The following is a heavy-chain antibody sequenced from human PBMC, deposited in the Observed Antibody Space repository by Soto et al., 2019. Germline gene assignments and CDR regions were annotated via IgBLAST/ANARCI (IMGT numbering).Heavy chain of an antibody. CDR2: IYYSGST. Sequence: QVQLQESGPGLVKPSQTLSLTCTVPGDSSSSGDYYWSWIHQPPGKGLEWIGYIYYSGSTNYNPSLSSRVTISVDTSKNQFSLNLSSVTAADTAVYYCARIVESDYTIDFDLWGRGTLVTVSS. CDR1: GDSSSSGDYY. CDR3: ARIVESDYTIDFDL. V-gene: IGHV4-30-4*08. J-gene: IGHJ2*01. D-gene: IGHD3-3*01.